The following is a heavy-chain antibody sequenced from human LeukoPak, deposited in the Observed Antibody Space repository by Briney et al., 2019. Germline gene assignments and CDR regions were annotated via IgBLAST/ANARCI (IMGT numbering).Heavy chain of an antibody. CDR2: INSDGSST. D-gene: IGHD6-13*01. Sequence: GGSLRLSCAASGFTFSSYWMHWVRQAPGKGLVWVSRINSDGSSTSYADSVKGRFTISRDNAKNSLYLQMNSLRAEDTAVYYCARAGHSIAAAGTGNWFDPWGQGTLVTVSS. CDR3: ARAGHSIAAAGTGNWFDP. J-gene: IGHJ5*02. V-gene: IGHV3-74*01. CDR1: GFTFSSYW.